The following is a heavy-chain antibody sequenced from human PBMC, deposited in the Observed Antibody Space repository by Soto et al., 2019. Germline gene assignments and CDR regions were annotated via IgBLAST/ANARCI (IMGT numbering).Heavy chain of an antibody. Sequence: PSETLSLTCTISGGSLSSYYWNWIRQPPGKELEWIGYIYYGGSTKYNPSHQSRDTILVDTTKNQISLKLRSMTAADTAFFYCARGKRMGTYYNILTGPQDYWGQGTLVTVS. V-gene: IGHV4-59*01. D-gene: IGHD3-9*01. CDR3: ARGKRMGTYYNILTGPQDY. CDR2: IYYGGST. J-gene: IGHJ4*02. CDR1: GGSLSSYY.